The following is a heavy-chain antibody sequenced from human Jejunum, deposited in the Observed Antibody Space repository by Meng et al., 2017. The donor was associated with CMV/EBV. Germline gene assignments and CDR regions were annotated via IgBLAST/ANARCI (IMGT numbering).Heavy chain of an antibody. J-gene: IGHJ5*02. V-gene: IGHV1-69*06. CDR1: ADTFSKYG. CDR3: ARGGGVAAVPLDP. CDR2: IVPILATT. Sequence: SADTFSKYGINWVRQAPGQGPEWMGGIVPILATTVYAQKFQGRVTITADKSTSTTYMDLSSLTSDDTAVYYCARGGGVAAVPLDPWGQGTLVTVSS. D-gene: IGHD2-15*01.